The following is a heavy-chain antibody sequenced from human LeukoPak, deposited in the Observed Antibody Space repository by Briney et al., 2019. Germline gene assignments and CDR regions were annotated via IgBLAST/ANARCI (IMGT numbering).Heavy chain of an antibody. J-gene: IGHJ4*02. CDR1: GFTFRRYS. D-gene: IGHD4-17*01. V-gene: IGHV3-48*01. Sequence: GGSLRLSCAASGFTFRRYSMNWIRQAPGKGLEWISYINEGSNNIFYADSVKGRFTISRDNAKNSLHLQMNSLRVDDTAVYYCARDDFGDYVIDYWGQGTLVTVSS. CDR2: INEGSNNI. CDR3: ARDDFGDYVIDY.